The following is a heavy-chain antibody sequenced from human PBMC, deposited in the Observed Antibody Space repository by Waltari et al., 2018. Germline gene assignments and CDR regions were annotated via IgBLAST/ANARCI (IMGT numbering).Heavy chain of an antibody. D-gene: IGHD3-22*01. CDR3: ARGTYYYDSSGYYPGDY. CDR2: IIPILGIA. Sequence: QVQLVQSGAEGKKPGSSVKVSCKASGGTFSSYTISWVRQAPGQGLEWMGRIIPILGIANYAQKFQGRVTITADKSTSTAYMELSSLRSEDTAVYYCARGTYYYDSSGYYPGDYWGQGTLVTVSS. J-gene: IGHJ4*02. V-gene: IGHV1-69*02. CDR1: GGTFSSYT.